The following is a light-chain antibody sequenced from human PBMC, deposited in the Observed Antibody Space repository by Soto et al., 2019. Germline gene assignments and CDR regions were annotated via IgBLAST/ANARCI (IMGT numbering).Light chain of an antibody. J-gene: IGLJ1*01. Sequence: QSVLTQPPSASGSPGQSVTISCTGTSSDVGAHNFVSWHQQHPGKAPKLMVYEVSKRPSGVPDRFSGSKSGNTASLTVSGLQAEDEADYDCSSYAGSNNYVFRAGTKVTVL. V-gene: IGLV2-8*01. CDR1: SSDVGAHNF. CDR3: SSYAGSNNYV. CDR2: EVS.